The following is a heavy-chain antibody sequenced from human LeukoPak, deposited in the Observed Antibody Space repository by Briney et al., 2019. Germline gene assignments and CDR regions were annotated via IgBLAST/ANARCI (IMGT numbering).Heavy chain of an antibody. CDR3: ARVEWLQFYEVQWVDYYMDV. CDR2: IYDSGST. J-gene: IGHJ6*03. CDR1: GGSISSGSYY. Sequence: PSQTLSLTCTVSGGSISSGSYYWSWIRQPPGKGLEWIGYIYDSGSTNYNPSLKSRVTISVDTSKNQFSLKLSSVTAADTAVYYCARVEWLQFYEVQWVDYYMDVWGKGTTVTVSS. D-gene: IGHD5-24*01. V-gene: IGHV4-61*01.